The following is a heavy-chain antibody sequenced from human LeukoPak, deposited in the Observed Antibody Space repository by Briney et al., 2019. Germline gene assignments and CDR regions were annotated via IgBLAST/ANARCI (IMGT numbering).Heavy chain of an antibody. CDR1: GFTFIGHN. J-gene: IGHJ4*02. D-gene: IGHD6-13*01. CDR2: VSISSGTI. Sequence: GSLRLSCAASGFTFIGHNMNWVRQAPGKGLEWVSFVSISSGTIYYADSVKGRFRISRDNAKSSLDLEMNSLRAEDTAVYYCANVKLQLDWGQGTLVTVSS. V-gene: IGHV3-48*04. CDR3: ANVKLQLD.